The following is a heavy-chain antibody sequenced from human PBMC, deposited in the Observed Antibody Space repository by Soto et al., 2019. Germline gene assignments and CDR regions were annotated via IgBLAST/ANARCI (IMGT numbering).Heavy chain of an antibody. CDR2: ISYDGAKE. CDR3: ARDRVRWLQLLEDGFAI. J-gene: IGHJ3*02. CDR1: GFTFRDYA. D-gene: IGHD5-12*01. Sequence: GGSLRLSWAASGFTFRDYAMHWVRQAPGKGLEWVAVISYDGAKECYADSVKGRFTISRDNSKNTLYLQMNSMRGEDTAVYYCARDRVRWLQLLEDGFAIWGKGTMVTV. V-gene: IGHV3-30-3*01.